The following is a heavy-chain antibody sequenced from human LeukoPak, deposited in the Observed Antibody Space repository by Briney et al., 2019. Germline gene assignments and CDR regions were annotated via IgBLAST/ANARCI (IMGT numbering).Heavy chain of an antibody. Sequence: ASVKVSCKASGYTFTGYDINLVRQATGQGLEWMGWMNPNSGNTGYAQKFQGRVTMTRNTSISTAYMELSSLRSEDTAVHYCATGAGYDAFDIWGQGTMVTVSS. CDR3: ATGAGYDAFDI. CDR2: MNPNSGNT. CDR1: GYTFTGYD. D-gene: IGHD3-22*01. V-gene: IGHV1-8*01. J-gene: IGHJ3*02.